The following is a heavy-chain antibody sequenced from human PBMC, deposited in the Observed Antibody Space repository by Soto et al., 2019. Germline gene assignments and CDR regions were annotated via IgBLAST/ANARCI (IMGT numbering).Heavy chain of an antibody. CDR3: ARGCYRDCSNRVTIDY. CDR2: INHSGRT. V-gene: IGHV4-34*01. Sequence: SETLSLTCAVYGGSFSGYYWTWIRQPPGKGLEWIGEINHSGRTSYNPSLKSRVTISVDTSKNQFSLNLSSVTAADTALYYCARGCYRDCSNRVTIDYWGQGSSVTVSS. CDR1: GGSFSGYY. D-gene: IGHD2-8*01. J-gene: IGHJ4*02.